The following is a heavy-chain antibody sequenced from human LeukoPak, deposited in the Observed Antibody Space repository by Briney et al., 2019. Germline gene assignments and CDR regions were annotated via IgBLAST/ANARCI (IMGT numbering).Heavy chain of an antibody. J-gene: IGHJ4*02. CDR2: ISSTSSLI. D-gene: IGHD6-19*01. V-gene: IGHV3-21*01. CDR3: ARYNSGWNDY. CDR1: GFTVSSNY. Sequence: PGGSLRPSCAASGFTVSSNYMSWVRQPPVKGLEWVPSISSTSSLIWYADSLKGRFTISRDNAKNSLYLQMDSLRAEDTAIYYCARYNSGWNDYWGQGTLVTVSS.